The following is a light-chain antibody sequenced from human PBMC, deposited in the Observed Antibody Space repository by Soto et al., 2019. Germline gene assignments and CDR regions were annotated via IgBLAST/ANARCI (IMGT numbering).Light chain of an antibody. CDR3: ISYTSDDVRYV. CDR1: NSDVGIYDF. V-gene: IGLV2-14*01. CDR2: EVS. J-gene: IGLJ1*01. Sequence: QSALTQPASVSGTPGQSITISCTGSNSDVGIYDFVSWYQHHPGRAPKLIVSEVSHRPSGVSNRFSGSKSGNTASLTISGLQSEDEADYYCISYTSDDVRYVSGNGTKVTVL.